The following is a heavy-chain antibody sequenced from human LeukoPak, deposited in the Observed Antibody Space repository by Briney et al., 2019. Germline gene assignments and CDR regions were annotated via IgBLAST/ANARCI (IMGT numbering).Heavy chain of an antibody. V-gene: IGHV6-1*01. Sequence: SQTLSLTCAISGDSVSSNSAAWNWIRQSPSRGLEWLGRTYYRSKWYNDYAVSVKSRITINPDTSKNQFSLQLNSVTPEDTAVYYCARETAHCSGGSCFIDYWGQGTLVIVS. CDR3: ARETAHCSGGSCFIDY. D-gene: IGHD2-15*01. CDR1: GDSVSSNSAA. J-gene: IGHJ4*02. CDR2: TYYRSKWYN.